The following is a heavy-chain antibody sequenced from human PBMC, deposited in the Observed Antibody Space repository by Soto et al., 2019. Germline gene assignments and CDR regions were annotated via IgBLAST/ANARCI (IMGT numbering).Heavy chain of an antibody. CDR1: GGSISSDGYY. Sequence: QVQLQESGPGLVKPSQTLSLTCTVSGGSISSDGYYWSWIRQHPGKGREWIGYLNYSGNTNYNPSLKSRVTISVDTSKNHFSLKLSSMTAADTAVYYCASYYGDYDGNWSDPWGQGTLVTVSS. CDR2: LNYSGNT. CDR3: ASYYGDYDGNWSDP. V-gene: IGHV4-31*03. J-gene: IGHJ5*02. D-gene: IGHD4-17*01.